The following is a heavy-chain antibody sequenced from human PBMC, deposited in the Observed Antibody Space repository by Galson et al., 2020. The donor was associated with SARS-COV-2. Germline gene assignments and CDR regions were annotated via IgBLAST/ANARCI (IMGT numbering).Heavy chain of an antibody. CDR3: ARGVADPAFDI. D-gene: IGHD2-15*01. Sequence: SETLSLTCTVSGGSISSHYWSWIRQSPGKGLEWIGCIYNSGNTDYNPSLKSRVTISVDTSKNQFSLKLSSVTAADTAVYYCARGVADPAFDIWGQGTMVTVSS. CDR1: GGSISSHY. J-gene: IGHJ3*02. V-gene: IGHV4-59*11. CDR2: IYNSGNT.